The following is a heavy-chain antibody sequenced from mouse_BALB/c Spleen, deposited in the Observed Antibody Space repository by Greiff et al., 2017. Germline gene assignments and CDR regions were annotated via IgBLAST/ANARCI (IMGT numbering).Heavy chain of an antibody. J-gene: IGHJ4*01. CDR3: ARWGWENAMDY. V-gene: IGHV1-87*01. D-gene: IGHD3-3*01. CDR1: GYTFTSYW. CDR2: IYPGDGDT. Sequence: VQLQQSGAELARPGASVKLSCKASGYTFTSYWMQWVKQRPGQGLEWIGAIYPGDGDTRYTQKFKGKATLTADKSSSTAYMQLSSLASEDSAVYYCARWGWENAMDYWGQGTSVTVSS.